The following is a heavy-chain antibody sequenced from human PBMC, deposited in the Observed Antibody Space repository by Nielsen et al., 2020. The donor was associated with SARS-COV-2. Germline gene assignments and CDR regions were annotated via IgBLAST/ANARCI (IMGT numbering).Heavy chain of an antibody. V-gene: IGHV1-18*01. CDR2: ISAYNGNT. J-gene: IGHJ3*02. CDR1: GYTFTSYG. D-gene: IGHD2-15*01. CDR3: ARDLADIVVGGGRAFDI. Sequence: ASVKVSCKASGYTFTSYGISWVRQAPGQGLEWMGWISAYNGNTNYAQKLQGRVTMTTDTSTSTAYMELRSLRSDDTAVYYCARDLADIVVGGGRAFDIWGQGTMVTVSS.